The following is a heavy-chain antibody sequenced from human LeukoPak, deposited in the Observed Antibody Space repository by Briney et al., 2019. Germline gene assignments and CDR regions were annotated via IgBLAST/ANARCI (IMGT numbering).Heavy chain of an antibody. CDR3: ARGDYGDYFDY. CDR1: GFTFSSYA. Sequence: GRSLRLSCAASGFTFSSYAMHWVRQAPGKGLEWVAVISYDGSNKYYADSVKGRFTTSRDNSKNTLYLQMNSLRAEDTAVYYCARGDYGDYFDYWGQGTLVTVSS. CDR2: ISYDGSNK. J-gene: IGHJ4*02. D-gene: IGHD4-17*01. V-gene: IGHV3-30-3*01.